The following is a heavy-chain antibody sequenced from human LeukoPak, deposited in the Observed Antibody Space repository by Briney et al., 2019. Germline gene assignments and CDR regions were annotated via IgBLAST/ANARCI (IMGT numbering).Heavy chain of an antibody. V-gene: IGHV1-18*01. Sequence: ASVKVSCKASGYTFTSYGISWVRQAPGQGLEWMGWISAYNGNTNYAQKLQGRVTMTTDTSTSTAYMELRSLRSDDTAVYYCAREGYDILTGYFLPDYWGQGTLITVSS. CDR3: AREGYDILTGYFLPDY. D-gene: IGHD3-9*01. CDR1: GYTFTSYG. CDR2: ISAYNGNT. J-gene: IGHJ4*02.